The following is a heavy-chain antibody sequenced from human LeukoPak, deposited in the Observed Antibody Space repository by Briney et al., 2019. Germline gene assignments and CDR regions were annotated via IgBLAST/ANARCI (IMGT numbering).Heavy chain of an antibody. J-gene: IGHJ4*02. D-gene: IGHD2-21*01. CDR3: ARQTKTIYSNFDY. Sequence: SETLSLTCTVSGGSIISTTYYWGWIRQPPGKGLEWLGTIYYSGTAFYNPSLKSRGTMSVDTSKNQFSLKLRSVTAADTAVYYCARQTKTIYSNFDYWGQGTLVTVSS. CDR1: GGSIISTTYY. V-gene: IGHV4-39*01. CDR2: IYYSGTA.